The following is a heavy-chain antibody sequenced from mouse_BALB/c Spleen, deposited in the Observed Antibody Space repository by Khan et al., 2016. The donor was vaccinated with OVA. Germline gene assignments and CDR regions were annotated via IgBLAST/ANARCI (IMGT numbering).Heavy chain of an antibody. CDR3: TRRGTARATLWFAY. V-gene: IGHV1S81*02. D-gene: IGHD3-2*01. Sequence: QVQLQQSGAELVKPGASVKLSCKASGYTFTSYYMYWLKQRPGQGLEWIGEINPSNGGTNFNEKFKSKATLTVEKSSSTVYMQLSSRTSEDSAVYSCTRRGTARATLWFAYWGQGTLVTVSA. CDR1: GYTFTSYY. CDR2: INPSNGGT. J-gene: IGHJ3*01.